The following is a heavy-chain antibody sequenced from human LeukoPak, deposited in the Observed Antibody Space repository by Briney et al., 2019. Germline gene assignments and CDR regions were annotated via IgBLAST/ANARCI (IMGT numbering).Heavy chain of an antibody. CDR3: ARDHSPPYYDSSGDNWFDP. Sequence: ASVKVSCKASGYTFTGYYMHWVRQAPGQGLEWMGWINPNSGGTNYAQKFQGWVTMTRDTSISTAYMELSRLRSDDTAVYYCARDHSPPYYDSSGDNWFDPWGQGTLVTVSS. D-gene: IGHD3-22*01. V-gene: IGHV1-2*04. CDR1: GYTFTGYY. CDR2: INPNSGGT. J-gene: IGHJ5*02.